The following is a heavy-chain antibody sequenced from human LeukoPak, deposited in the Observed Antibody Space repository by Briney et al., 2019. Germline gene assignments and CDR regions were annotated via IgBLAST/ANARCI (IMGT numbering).Heavy chain of an antibody. CDR2: SYYRWCT. CDR3: AGVGYNSNDRASFDW. D-gene: IGHD1-1*01. Sequence: PSETLSLTCTVWGGSISSYYWSWLRQPRGKGLEGIGYSYYRWCTNYNPSLQSQGPISVDPSKNQFSLKLGSVTAAGTAMYYFAGVGYNSNDRASFDWWGQGTLVTVSS. J-gene: IGHJ4*01. CDR1: GGSISSYY. V-gene: IGHV4-59*01.